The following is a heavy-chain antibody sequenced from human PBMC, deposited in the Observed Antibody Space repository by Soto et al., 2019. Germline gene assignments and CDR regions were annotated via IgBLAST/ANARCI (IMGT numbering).Heavy chain of an antibody. CDR3: ARMSLFYFFDS. CDR2: IYHSGIT. V-gene: IGHV4-59*01. Sequence: PSETLSLTCPVSSDSMTSYYWTWIRQPPGKGLECIGYIYHSGITNYNPSLKSRVTIPLDTSKNQFSLRLSSVTAADTAVYYCARMSLFYFFDSWGQGTLVTVSS. D-gene: IGHD3-9*01. J-gene: IGHJ4*01. CDR1: SDSMTSYY.